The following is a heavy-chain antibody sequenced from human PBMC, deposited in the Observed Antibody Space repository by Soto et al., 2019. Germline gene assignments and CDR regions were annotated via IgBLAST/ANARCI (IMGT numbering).Heavy chain of an antibody. CDR3: ARSGYSYGPNPLLY. D-gene: IGHD5-18*01. V-gene: IGHV4-31*03. J-gene: IGHJ4*02. CDR2: IYYSGSN. Sequence: QVQLQESGPGLVKPSQTLSLTCTVSGGSISSGGYYWSWIRQHPGKGLECIGYIYYSGSNYYNPSLKSRVTITVNTSKNQFSLKLSSVTAADTAVYYCARSGYSYGPNPLLYWGQGTLVTVSS. CDR1: GGSISSGGYY.